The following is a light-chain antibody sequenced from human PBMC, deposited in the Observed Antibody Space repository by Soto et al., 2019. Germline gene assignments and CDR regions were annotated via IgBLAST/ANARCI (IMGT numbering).Light chain of an antibody. CDR2: KAS. Sequence: DIQMTQSPSTLSASVGDRVTITCRASQRIANWVAWYQQKPGKAPSLLMYKASTLQTWVPSRFSGSGAGTEFTLTINGLQSDDFATYYCQQYSTYRTFGQGTKVEV. CDR1: QRIANW. J-gene: IGKJ1*01. CDR3: QQYSTYRT. V-gene: IGKV1-5*03.